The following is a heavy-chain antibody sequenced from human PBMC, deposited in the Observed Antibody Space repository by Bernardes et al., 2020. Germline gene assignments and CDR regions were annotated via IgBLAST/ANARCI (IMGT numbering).Heavy chain of an antibody. D-gene: IGHD3-10*01. CDR2: INHSGST. CDR3: AGARGYYYYGMDV. Sequence: SETLSLTCAVYGGSFSGYYWSWIRQPPGKGLEWIGEINHSGSTNYNPSLKSRVTISVDTSKNQFSLKLSSVTAADTAVYYCAGARGYYYYGMDVWGQGTTVTVAS. V-gene: IGHV4-34*01. CDR1: GGSFSGYY. J-gene: IGHJ6*02.